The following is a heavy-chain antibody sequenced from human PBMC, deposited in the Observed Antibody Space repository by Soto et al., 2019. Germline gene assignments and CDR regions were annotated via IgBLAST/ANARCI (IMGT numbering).Heavy chain of an antibody. CDR1: GYIFTNYD. D-gene: IGHD3-10*01. J-gene: IGHJ6*02. CDR2: VSGYNGNT. V-gene: IGHV1-18*01. CDR3: ARFGSAPYYYYGVDV. Sequence: QVQLGQSETEVKKPGASVKVSCKASGYIFTNYDITWVRQAPGQGLEWMGWVSGYNGNTKDAQKFQYRVTMTTDTSTSSVYMELRSLKSDDTAVYYCARFGSAPYYYYGVDVWGQGTTVFVSS.